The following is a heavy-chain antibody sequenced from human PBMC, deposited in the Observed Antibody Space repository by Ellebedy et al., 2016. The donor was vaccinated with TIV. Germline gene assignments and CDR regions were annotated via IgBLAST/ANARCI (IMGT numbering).Heavy chain of an antibody. CDR2: IKNYGSAT. CDR3: ARGRDYGMDV. V-gene: IGHV3-74*03. CDR1: GFTFSGAW. J-gene: IGHJ6*02. Sequence: GGSLRLSXAASGFTFSGAWMHWVRQAAGLGMSCISFIKNYGSATKYADSVKGRLTVSRDNAKNTLYLQMNSLRAEDTAVYYCARGRDYGMDVWGQGTTVTVSS.